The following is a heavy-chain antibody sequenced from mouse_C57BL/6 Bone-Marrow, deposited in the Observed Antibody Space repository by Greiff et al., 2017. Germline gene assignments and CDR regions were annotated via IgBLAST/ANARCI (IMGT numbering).Heavy chain of an antibody. J-gene: IGHJ3*01. D-gene: IGHD1-1*01. V-gene: IGHV1-69*01. CDR1: GYTFTSYW. CDR3: ARDYYGSSFWFAY. CDR2: IDPSDSYT. Sequence: QVQLQQPGAELVMPGASVKLSCKASGYTFTSYWMHWVKPRPGQGLEWIGEIDPSDSYTNYNQKCKGKSTLTVDKSSSTAYMQLSSLTSEDSAVYYCARDYYGSSFWFAYWGQVTLVTVSA.